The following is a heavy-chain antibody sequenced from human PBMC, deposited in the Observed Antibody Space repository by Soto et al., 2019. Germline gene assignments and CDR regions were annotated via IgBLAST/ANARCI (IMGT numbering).Heavy chain of an antibody. CDR3: VRDFGRYFRTGYMDG. Sequence: EVQLVESGGGLVKPGGSLRLSCAASGFSFSTYSMNWVRQAPGKGLEWVSSINEDSTYIYYAGSVRGRFTISRDNAEDSLYPKMNSLRAEDTAVYYCVRDFGRYFRTGYMDGWGDGATVTVSS. V-gene: IGHV3-21*02. CDR1: GFSFSTYS. CDR2: INEDSTYI. J-gene: IGHJ6*03. D-gene: IGHD3-9*01.